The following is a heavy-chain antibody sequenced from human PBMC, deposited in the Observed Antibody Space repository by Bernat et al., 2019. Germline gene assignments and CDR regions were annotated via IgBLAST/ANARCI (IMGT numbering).Heavy chain of an antibody. CDR2: ISYDGSNK. J-gene: IGHJ4*02. CDR1: GFTFSSYA. Sequence: QVQLVESGGGVVQPGRSLRLSCAASGFTFSSYAMHWVRQAPGKGLEWVAVISYDGSNKYYADSVKGRFTISRDNSKNTLYLQMNSLRAEDTAVYYCARDHGYCSGGSCPAVYWGQGTLVTVSS. D-gene: IGHD2-15*01. V-gene: IGHV3-30-3*01. CDR3: ARDHGYCSGGSCPAVY.